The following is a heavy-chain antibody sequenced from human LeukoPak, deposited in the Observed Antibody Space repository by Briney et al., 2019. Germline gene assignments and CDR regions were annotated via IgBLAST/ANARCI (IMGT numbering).Heavy chain of an antibody. D-gene: IGHD2-21*02. CDR3: ARDLGGVTDY. V-gene: IGHV3-74*01. Sequence: GRSLRLSCAASGFTFSSYAMHWVRQPPGKGLVWVSRISSDGSSTSYADSVKGRFTISRDNAKNTLYLQMNSLRAEDTAVYYCARDLGGVTDYWGQGTLVTVSS. CDR1: GFTFSSYA. J-gene: IGHJ4*02. CDR2: ISSDGSST.